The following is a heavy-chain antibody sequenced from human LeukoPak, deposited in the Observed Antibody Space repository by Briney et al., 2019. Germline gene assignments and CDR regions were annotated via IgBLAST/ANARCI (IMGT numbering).Heavy chain of an antibody. Sequence: PGGSLRLSCAASGFTFSSYAMNWVRQAPGRGLEWVSYISTSNSSIYYADSVKGRFTISRDNARNSLYLQMNSLRVEDTAVYYCARGLRFLEWWEPSTWFDPWGQGTLVTVSS. J-gene: IGHJ5*02. CDR1: GFTFSSYA. CDR2: ISTSNSSI. V-gene: IGHV3-48*01. CDR3: ARGLRFLEWWEPSTWFDP. D-gene: IGHD3-3*01.